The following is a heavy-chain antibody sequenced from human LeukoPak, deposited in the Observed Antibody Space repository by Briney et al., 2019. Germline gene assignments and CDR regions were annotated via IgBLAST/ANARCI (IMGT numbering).Heavy chain of an antibody. CDR1: GXTFSSYA. CDR3: AKDFWSGYYPNY. J-gene: IGHJ4*02. D-gene: IGHD3-3*01. V-gene: IGHV3-23*01. CDR2: SGSGGST. Sequence: GGSLRLSCAASGXTFSSYAMSWVRQAPGKGLGWVSGSGSGGSTYYADSVKGRFTISRDNSKNTLYLQMNSLRAEDTAVYYCAKDFWSGYYPNYWGQGTLVTVSS.